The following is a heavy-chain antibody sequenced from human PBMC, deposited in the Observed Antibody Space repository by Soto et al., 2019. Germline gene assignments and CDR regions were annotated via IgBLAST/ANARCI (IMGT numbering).Heavy chain of an antibody. CDR3: VRGTSVEWRQGADY. Sequence: SETLSLTCAVSGYSITSGYFWAWIRQPPGKGLEWIGDIYHNGRTYYNPSLKSRISMSVDTSKNHFSLKLSFVTAADTAVYYCVRGTSVEWRQGADYWGQGSLVTVSS. J-gene: IGHJ4*02. CDR2: IYHNGRT. D-gene: IGHD1-26*01. V-gene: IGHV4-38-2*01. CDR1: GYSITSGYF.